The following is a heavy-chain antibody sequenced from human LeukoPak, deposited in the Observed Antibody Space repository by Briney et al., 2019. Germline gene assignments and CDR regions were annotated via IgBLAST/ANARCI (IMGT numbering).Heavy chain of an antibody. Sequence: SVKVSCKASGGTFSSYAISWVRQAPGQGLEWMGGIIPIFGTANYAQKFQGRVTITADESMSTAYMELSSLRSEDTAVYYCAHYDSSGYYPYKFDYWGQGTLVTVSS. CDR2: IIPIFGTA. CDR1: GGTFSSYA. D-gene: IGHD3-22*01. V-gene: IGHV1-69*13. J-gene: IGHJ4*02. CDR3: AHYDSSGYYPYKFDY.